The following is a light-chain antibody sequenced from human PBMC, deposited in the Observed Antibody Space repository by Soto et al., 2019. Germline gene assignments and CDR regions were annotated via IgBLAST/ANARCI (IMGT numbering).Light chain of an antibody. Sequence: QSVLSQPASMSGSPGQSITIPCTGASSDIGLYNYVSWYQHHPGKAPKLLISEVNVRPSGLSDRFSASKGGNTASLTISGLQPEDEAYYYCSSLSTTSTPIVFGSGTKVTVL. CDR3: SSLSTTSTPIV. V-gene: IGLV2-14*01. CDR2: EVN. J-gene: IGLJ1*01. CDR1: SSDIGLYNY.